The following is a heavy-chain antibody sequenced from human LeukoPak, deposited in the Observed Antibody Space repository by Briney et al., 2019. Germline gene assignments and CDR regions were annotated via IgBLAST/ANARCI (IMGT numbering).Heavy chain of an antibody. CDR1: GYTFTSYD. J-gene: IGHJ4*02. CDR3: AAAATVASGDY. CDR2: MNPNSGNT. D-gene: IGHD6-25*01. Sequence: ASVKVSCKASGYTFTSYDINWVRQATGQGLEWMGWMNPNSGNTGYAQKFQGRVTITRDMSTSTAYMELSSLRSEDTAVYYCAAAATVASGDYWGQGTLVTVSS. V-gene: IGHV1-8*01.